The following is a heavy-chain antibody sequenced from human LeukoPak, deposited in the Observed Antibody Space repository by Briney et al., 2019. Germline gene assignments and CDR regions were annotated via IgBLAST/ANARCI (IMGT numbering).Heavy chain of an antibody. J-gene: IGHJ4*02. CDR2: INPNSGGT. D-gene: IGHD1-26*01. CDR1: GYTFTGYY. Sequence: ASVKVSCKASGYTFTGYYMHWVRQAPGQGLEWMGWINPNSGGTNYAQKFQGRVTMTRDTSISTAYLQWSSLKASDSAMYYCARQFRYTGSYSDYWGQGTLVTVSS. CDR3: ARQFRYTGSYSDY. V-gene: IGHV1-2*02.